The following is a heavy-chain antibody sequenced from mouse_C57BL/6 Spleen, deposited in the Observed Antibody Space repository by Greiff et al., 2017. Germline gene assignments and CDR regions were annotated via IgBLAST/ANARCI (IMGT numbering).Heavy chain of an antibody. Sequence: VKLVASGAELVRPGTSVQVSCKASGYAFTNSLIEWVKQRPGQGLEWIGVINPGSDGTNYNEKFKGKATLTADKSSSTAYMQLSSLTSEDSAVYFCARFLLGFAYWGQGTLVTVSA. D-gene: IGHD1-1*01. CDR3: ARFLLGFAY. CDR1: GYAFTNSL. J-gene: IGHJ3*01. CDR2: INPGSDGT. V-gene: IGHV1-54*01.